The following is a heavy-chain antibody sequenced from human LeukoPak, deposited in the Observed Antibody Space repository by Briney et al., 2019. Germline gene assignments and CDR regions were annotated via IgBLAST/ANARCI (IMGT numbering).Heavy chain of an antibody. V-gene: IGHV1-18*01. D-gene: IGHD3-22*01. CDR2: ISAYNGNP. Sequence: ASVKVSCKASGYTFTSYGISWVRQAPGQGLEWMGWISAYNGNPNYAQKLKGRVTITTDTPTSTAYMELRSLRSYDTAVYYCARDDSSGSDERYYFDYWGQGTLVTVSS. J-gene: IGHJ4*02. CDR3: ARDDSSGSDERYYFDY. CDR1: GYTFTSYG.